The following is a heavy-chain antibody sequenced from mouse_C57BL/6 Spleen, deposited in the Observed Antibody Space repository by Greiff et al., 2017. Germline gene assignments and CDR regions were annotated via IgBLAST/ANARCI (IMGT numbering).Heavy chain of an antibody. CDR1: GYTFTDYE. CDR2: IDPETGGT. J-gene: IGHJ2*01. CDR3: TPYYSNYLYYFDY. Sequence: QVQLQQSGAELVRPGASVTLSCKASGYTFTDYEMHWVKQTPVHGLEWIGAIDPETGGTAYNQKFKGKAILTADKSSSTAYMALRSLTSEDSAVYYCTPYYSNYLYYFDYWGQGTTLTVSS. V-gene: IGHV1-15*01. D-gene: IGHD2-5*01.